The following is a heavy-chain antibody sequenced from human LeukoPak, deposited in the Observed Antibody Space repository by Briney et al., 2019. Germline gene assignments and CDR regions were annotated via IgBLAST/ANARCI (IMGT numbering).Heavy chain of an antibody. CDR3: ARVGGDYNPPGFDY. CDR2: IYRSGST. Sequence: SETLSLTCTVSGYSISSGYYWGWIRQPPGKGLEWIGIIYRSGSTYYNPSLKSRVTISVDTSKHQFSLKLSSVTAADTAVYYCARVGGDYNPPGFDYWGQGTLVTVSS. V-gene: IGHV4-38-2*02. CDR1: GYSISSGYY. D-gene: IGHD4-17*01. J-gene: IGHJ4*02.